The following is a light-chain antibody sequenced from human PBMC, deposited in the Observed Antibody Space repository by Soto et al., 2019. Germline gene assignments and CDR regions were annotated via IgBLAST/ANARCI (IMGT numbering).Light chain of an antibody. CDR1: QSISGY. V-gene: IGKV1-39*01. CDR2: AAS. Sequence: DIQMTQSPSSLSASVGDRVTITCRTSQSISGYLNWYRHKPGKAPTLLIYAASTLQSGVPSRFSGSGSGTEFTLTISSLQPDDFATYYCQQYKSHRRTFGQGTKVDIK. J-gene: IGKJ1*01. CDR3: QQYKSHRRT.